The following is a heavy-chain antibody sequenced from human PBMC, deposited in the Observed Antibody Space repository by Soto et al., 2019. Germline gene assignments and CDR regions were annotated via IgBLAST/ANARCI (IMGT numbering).Heavy chain of an antibody. V-gene: IGHV1-18*01. CDR3: AKFRVRLRRTPNGIDV. D-gene: IGHD1-1*01. Sequence: ASVKVSCKASGYTFTSYGISWVRQAPGQGLEWMGWISAYNGNTNYAQKLQGRVTMTTDTSTSTAYMELRSLRSDDTAVYYCAKFRVRLRRTPNGIDVWGQGTTVTGSS. CDR2: ISAYNGNT. CDR1: GYTFTSYG. J-gene: IGHJ6*02.